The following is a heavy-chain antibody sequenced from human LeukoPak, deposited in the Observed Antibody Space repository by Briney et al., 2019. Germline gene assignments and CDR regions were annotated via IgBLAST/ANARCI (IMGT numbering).Heavy chain of an antibody. CDR2: ISGAGSGT. CDR3: AKARGFLGRLADY. V-gene: IGHV3-23*01. J-gene: IGHJ4*02. D-gene: IGHD3-3*01. CDR1: GFTFSNYA. Sequence: GGSLRLSCAASGFTFSNYAMSWARQAPGKGLEWVSGISGAGSGTYYADSVKGRFTISRDNSKSTLYLQMNSLGAEDTAVYYCAKARGFLGRLADYWGQGTLVTVSS.